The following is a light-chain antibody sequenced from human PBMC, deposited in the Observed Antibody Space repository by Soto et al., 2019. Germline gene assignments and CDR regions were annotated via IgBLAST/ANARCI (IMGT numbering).Light chain of an antibody. J-gene: IGKJ1*01. V-gene: IGKV1-5*01. CDR2: DAS. Sequence: IRMTQSPSSFSASTGDRVTITCRASQSLGNWLAWYQQKPGKAPKLLIYDASTVESGVPSRFSGSGSGTEFTLTISSLQPDDSATYYCQQYNSYSSMFGQGTKVDIK. CDR3: QQYNSYSSM. CDR1: QSLGNW.